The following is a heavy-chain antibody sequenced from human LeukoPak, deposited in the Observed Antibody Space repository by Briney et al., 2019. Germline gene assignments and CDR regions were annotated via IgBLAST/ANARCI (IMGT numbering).Heavy chain of an antibody. V-gene: IGHV3-20*04. CDR2: INWNGDRT. Sequence: GGSLRLSCAASGFTFHDYDMSWVRQSPGKGLEWVSGINWNGDRTGYADSVKGRFTISRDNAKKSLYLQMNSLRAEDTALYYCARRDDYGSGSPDFWGQGTLVTVSS. CDR3: ARRDDYGSGSPDF. CDR1: GFTFHDYD. J-gene: IGHJ4*02. D-gene: IGHD3-10*01.